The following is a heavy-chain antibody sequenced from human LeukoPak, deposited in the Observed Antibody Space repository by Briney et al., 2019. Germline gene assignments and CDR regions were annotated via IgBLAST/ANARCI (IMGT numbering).Heavy chain of an antibody. CDR3: AELGITMIGGV. D-gene: IGHD3-10*02. CDR2: ISSSGSTI. V-gene: IGHV3-48*04. J-gene: IGHJ6*04. CDR1: GYKFDDYG. Sequence: GGSLRLSCAASGYKFDDYGMSWVRQAPGKGLEWVSYISSSGSTIYYADSVKGRFTISRDNAKNSLYLQMNSLRAEDTAVYYCAELGITMIGGVWGKGTTVTISS.